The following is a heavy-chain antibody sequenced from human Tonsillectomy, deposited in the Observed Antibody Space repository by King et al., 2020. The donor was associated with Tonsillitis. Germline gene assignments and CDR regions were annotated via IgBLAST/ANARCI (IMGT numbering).Heavy chain of an antibody. CDR3: ARLGSGSSSYFAY. Sequence: VQLQESGPGLVKPSETLSLTCTVSGGSISSSSYYWGWIRQPPGKGLEWIGSIYYSGSTYYNPSLKSRVTISVDTSKNQFSLKLSSVTAADTAVYYCARLGSGSSSYFAYWGQGTLVTVSS. CDR1: GGSISSSSYY. D-gene: IGHD6-6*01. J-gene: IGHJ4*02. V-gene: IGHV4-39*01. CDR2: IYYSGST.